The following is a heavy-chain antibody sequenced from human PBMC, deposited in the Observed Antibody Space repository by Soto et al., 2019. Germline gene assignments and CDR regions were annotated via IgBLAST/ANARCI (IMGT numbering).Heavy chain of an antibody. J-gene: IGHJ5*02. CDR2: INWNGGST. V-gene: IGHV3-20*04. CDR1: GLTFDDYG. CDR3: ARDPMYDPADYYDSSGYSGVWFDP. D-gene: IGHD3-22*01. Sequence: PGGSLRLACAASGLTFDDYGMSWVRQAPGKGLEWVSGINWNGGSTGYADSVKGRFTISRDNAKNSLYLQMNSLRAEDTALYYCARDPMYDPADYYDSSGYSGVWFDPWGHGTLVTVSS.